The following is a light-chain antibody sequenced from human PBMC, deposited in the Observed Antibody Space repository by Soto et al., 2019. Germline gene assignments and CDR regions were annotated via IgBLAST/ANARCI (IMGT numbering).Light chain of an antibody. CDR1: SSDVGGYNY. CDR3: SSYAGSNNLV. CDR2: EVS. J-gene: IGLJ2*01. V-gene: IGLV2-8*01. Sequence: QSALTQPPSASGSPGQSVTISCTGTSSDVGGYNYVSWYQQHPGKAPKLMIYEVSYRPSGVPDRFSGSKSGNTASLTVSGLQAEDEADYYCSSYAGSNNLVFGGGTKLTVL.